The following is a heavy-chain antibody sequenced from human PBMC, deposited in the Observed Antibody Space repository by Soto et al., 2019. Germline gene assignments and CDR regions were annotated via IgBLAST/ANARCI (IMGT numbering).Heavy chain of an antibody. D-gene: IGHD3-22*01. CDR2: IKYSGST. CDR1: GGSISSGDYY. Sequence: QVLLQESGPGLVKPSQTLSLTCTVSGGSISSGDYYWSWIGQPPGKGLEWIGYIKYSGSTYYIPSLRSRLTISVDPAKNPFTRRLSTVTAADAAVYFCARDPASLYDGSGNIWGQATMVTVSS. J-gene: IGHJ3*02. CDR3: ARDPASLYDGSGNI. V-gene: IGHV4-30-4*01.